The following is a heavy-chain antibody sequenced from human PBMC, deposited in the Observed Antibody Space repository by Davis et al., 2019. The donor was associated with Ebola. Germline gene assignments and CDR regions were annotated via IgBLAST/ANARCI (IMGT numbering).Heavy chain of an antibody. V-gene: IGHV1-18*01. CDR3: ARGRYPTSSLDY. CDR1: GGTFSTYT. Sequence: AASVKVSCKASGGTFSTYTISWVRQAPGQGLEWMGWISAYNGNTNYAQRLQGRVTMTTDTSTSTAYMELRSLISDDTAVYYCARGRYPTSSLDYWGQGTLVTVSS. J-gene: IGHJ4*02. D-gene: IGHD6-6*01. CDR2: ISAYNGNT.